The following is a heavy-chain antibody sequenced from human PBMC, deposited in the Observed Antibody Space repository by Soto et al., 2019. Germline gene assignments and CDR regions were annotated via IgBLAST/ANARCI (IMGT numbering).Heavy chain of an antibody. CDR3: AKEGGAHWYFDV. V-gene: IGHV3-9*01. CDR1: GFIFDDYD. J-gene: IGHJ2*01. Sequence: EVQLVESGGGLVQPGRSLRLSCAASGFIFDDYDMHWVRQAPGKGLEWVSGITRNSGKIGYADSGKGRFTISRDNAKNSLYLQMNSLRPEDPALYYCAKEGGAHWYFDVWGRGTLVTFSS. D-gene: IGHD1-26*01. CDR2: ITRNSGKI.